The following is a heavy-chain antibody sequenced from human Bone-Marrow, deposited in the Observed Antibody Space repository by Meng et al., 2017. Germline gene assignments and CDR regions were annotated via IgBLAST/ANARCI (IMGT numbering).Heavy chain of an antibody. J-gene: IGHJ5*02. CDR2: ISGSGGST. CDR1: GFTFSSYA. CDR3: ARDLFTMVRGVIIYNWFDP. Sequence: GGSLRLSCAASGFTFSSYAMSWVRQAPGKGLEWVSAISGSGGSTYYADSVKGRFTISRDNAKNTLYLQMNSLRAEDTAVYYCARDLFTMVRGVIIYNWFDPWGQGTLVTVSS. V-gene: IGHV3-23*01. D-gene: IGHD3-10*01.